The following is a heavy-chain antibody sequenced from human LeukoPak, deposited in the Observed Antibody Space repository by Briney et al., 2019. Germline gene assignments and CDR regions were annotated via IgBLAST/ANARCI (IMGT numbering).Heavy chain of an antibody. CDR2: IYQGGRT. V-gene: IGHV4-30-2*01. D-gene: IGHD4-17*01. CDR3: ARAAYDYGDYGNKHIWFDH. J-gene: IGHJ5*02. Sequence: SQTLSLTCAVSGGSISSGGYSWSSLRQPQGKGLEWIGYIYQGGRTYYNPSLKSRVTISVDRSKNQFSLKLSSVTAADTAVYYCARAAYDYGDYGNKHIWFDHWGQGTLVTVSS. CDR1: GGSISSGGYS.